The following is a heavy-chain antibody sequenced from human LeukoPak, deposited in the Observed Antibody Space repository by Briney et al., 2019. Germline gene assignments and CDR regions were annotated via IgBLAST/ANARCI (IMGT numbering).Heavy chain of an antibody. CDR3: AKSDRVTMIVMVTYFDS. V-gene: IGHV3-23*01. D-gene: IGHD3-22*01. Sequence: GGSLRLSCAASGFTFSSHAMNWVRQAPGKGLEWVAGITASGGNEHYAESVRGRVAISRDNSNNILYLQLNNLTAEDTALYYCAKSDRVTMIVMVTYFDSWGQGTLVTVSS. CDR2: ITASGGNE. J-gene: IGHJ4*01. CDR1: GFTFSSHA.